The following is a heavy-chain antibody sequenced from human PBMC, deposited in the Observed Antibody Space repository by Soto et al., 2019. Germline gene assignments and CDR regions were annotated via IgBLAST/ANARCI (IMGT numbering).Heavy chain of an antibody. D-gene: IGHD2-2*01. Sequence: PGGSLRLSCAASGFTFSSYGMHWVRQAPGKGLEWVAVISYDGGNKYYGDSVKGRFTISRDSPKNTLYLQMNSLRPEDTAVYYCAKVTGYCSSSSCSREYYYYYGLDVWGQGTTVTVSS. J-gene: IGHJ6*02. V-gene: IGHV3-30*18. CDR1: GFTFSSYG. CDR3: AKVTGYCSSSSCSREYYYYYGLDV. CDR2: ISYDGGNK.